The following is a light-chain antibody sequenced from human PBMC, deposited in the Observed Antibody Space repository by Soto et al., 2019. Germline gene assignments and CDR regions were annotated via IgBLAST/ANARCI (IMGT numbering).Light chain of an antibody. CDR1: QSVSMN. J-gene: IGKJ5*01. CDR2: GAS. V-gene: IGKV3-15*01. Sequence: EIVMTHSPATLSVSPCERATLSSSDSQSVSMNLAWYQQKPGQSPRLLISGASTRATGIPVRFSGSGSGTEFTLTISSLQSEDFAVYYCQQYNNWPRGTFGQGTRLEIK. CDR3: QQYNNWPRGT.